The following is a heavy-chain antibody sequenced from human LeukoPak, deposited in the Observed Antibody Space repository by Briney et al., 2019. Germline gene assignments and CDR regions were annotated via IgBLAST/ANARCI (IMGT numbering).Heavy chain of an antibody. J-gene: IGHJ4*02. CDR1: GFTFSSYS. D-gene: IGHD6-13*01. Sequence: GGSLRLSCAASGFTFSSYSMNWVRQAPGKGLEWVSSISSSSSYIYYADSVKGRLTISRDNAKNSLYLQMNSLRAEDTAVYYCARETYSSSWYPLGYWGQGTLVTVSS. CDR3: ARETYSSSWYPLGY. V-gene: IGHV3-21*01. CDR2: ISSSSSYI.